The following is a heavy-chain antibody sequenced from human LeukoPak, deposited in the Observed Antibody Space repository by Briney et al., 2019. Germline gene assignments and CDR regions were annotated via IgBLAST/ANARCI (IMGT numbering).Heavy chain of an antibody. Sequence: GGSLRLSCAASGFTFDDYAMHWVRQAPGKGLEWVSGISWNSGSIGYADSVKGRFTISRDNAKNSLYLQMNSLRAEDTALYYCAKDIVREQWLATPDYWGQGTLVTVSS. CDR1: GFTFDDYA. CDR2: ISWNSGSI. CDR3: AKDIVREQWLATPDY. D-gene: IGHD6-19*01. J-gene: IGHJ4*02. V-gene: IGHV3-9*01.